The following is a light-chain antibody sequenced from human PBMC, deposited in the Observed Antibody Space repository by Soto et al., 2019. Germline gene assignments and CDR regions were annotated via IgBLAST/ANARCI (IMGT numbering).Light chain of an antibody. CDR3: QQSYNVLSWT. Sequence: DIQMTQSPSSLSASVRDRVTITCRASRSIGSYLNWYRQKPGRAPELLIYAASNLQRGVPSRFRGSGSGTDFILTISSLQPEDFASYYCQQSYNVLSWTFGQGTKVDIK. CDR1: RSIGSY. V-gene: IGKV1-39*01. J-gene: IGKJ1*01. CDR2: AAS.